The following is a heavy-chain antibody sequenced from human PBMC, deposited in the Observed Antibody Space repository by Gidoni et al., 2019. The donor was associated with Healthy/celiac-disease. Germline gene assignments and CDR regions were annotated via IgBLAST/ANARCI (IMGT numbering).Heavy chain of an antibody. CDR2: ISSSSSYI. V-gene: IGHV3-21*01. CDR3: ARAREYYDSSGWDY. D-gene: IGHD3-22*01. CDR1: GFTFSSYS. J-gene: IGHJ4*02. Sequence: EVQLVESGGGLVKPGGSLRLSCAASGFTFSSYSMNWVRQAPGKGLEWVSSISSSSSYIYYADSVKGRFTISRDNAKNSLYLQMNSLRAEDTAVYYCARAREYYDSSGWDYWGQGTLVTVSS.